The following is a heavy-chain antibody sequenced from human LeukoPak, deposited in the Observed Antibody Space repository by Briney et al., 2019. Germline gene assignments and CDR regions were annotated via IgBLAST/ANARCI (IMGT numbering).Heavy chain of an antibody. V-gene: IGHV5-51*01. CDR3: ATPQRGYSGHDTRHQIELAAFDI. D-gene: IGHD5-12*01. CDR1: GYSFTSYW. CDR2: IYPGDSDT. J-gene: IGHJ3*02. Sequence: GASLMISCKCSGYSFTSYWICWVRQMPGKGLELMGIIYPGDSDTRYSPAFHRQATISDDKSISIAYLQWSSLKAADTAMYYCATPQRGYSGHDTRHQIELAAFDIWGQGTMVTVSS.